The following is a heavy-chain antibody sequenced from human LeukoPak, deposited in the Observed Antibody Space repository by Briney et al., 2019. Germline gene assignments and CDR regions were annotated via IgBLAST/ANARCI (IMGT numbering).Heavy chain of an antibody. CDR1: GFTFSSYS. CDR3: ARVLQGIYDYVWGSYRHIAGTVFEEYYFDY. J-gene: IGHJ4*02. CDR2: ISSSSSYI. D-gene: IGHD3-16*02. Sequence: TGGSLRLSCAASGFTFSSYSMNWVRQAPGKGLEWVSSISSSSSYIYYADSVEGRFTISRDNAKNSLYLQMNSLSADDTVVSYCARVLQGIYDYVWGSYRHIAGTVFEEYYFDYWGQGTLVTVSS. V-gene: IGHV3-21*01.